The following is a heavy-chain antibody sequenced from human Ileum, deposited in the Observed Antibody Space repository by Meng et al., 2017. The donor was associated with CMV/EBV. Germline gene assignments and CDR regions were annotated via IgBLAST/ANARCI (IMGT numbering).Heavy chain of an antibody. V-gene: IGHV3-30*03. Sequence: VELVVSGGGGVQPGWPLVRPCAASGCTFRSYGMHWVRQHPGKGPQWVATISHDGKRQYYAASVKGRFTIARDNSKNTVYLQLNSLGTEDTAMYYCAGDYYASGRYGHWGQGTLVTVSS. J-gene: IGHJ5*02. CDR2: ISHDGKRQ. D-gene: IGHD3-10*01. CDR1: GCTFRSYG. CDR3: AGDYYASGRYGH.